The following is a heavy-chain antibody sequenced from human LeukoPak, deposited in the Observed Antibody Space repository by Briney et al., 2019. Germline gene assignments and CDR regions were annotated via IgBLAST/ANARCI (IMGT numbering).Heavy chain of an antibody. CDR2: IAAST. CDR3: ARDRLSQGIWSFDF. D-gene: IGHD1-1*01. J-gene: IGHJ4*02. V-gene: IGHV3-23*01. CDR1: GFTFSSYA. Sequence: GGSLRLSCAASGFTFSSYAMNWVRQAPGKGLEWVSGIAASTYYADSVKGRFTISRDSSKNTLYLQMSSLTAVDTAVYYCARDRLSQGIWSFDFWGQGTLVTVSS.